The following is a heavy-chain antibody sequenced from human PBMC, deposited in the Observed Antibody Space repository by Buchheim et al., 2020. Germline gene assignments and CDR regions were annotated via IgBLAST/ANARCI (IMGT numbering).Heavy chain of an antibody. D-gene: IGHD6-13*01. CDR1: GFTFSGSA. CDR2: IRSKANSYET. CDR3: TRHHSSSWGPVGYYYYGMDV. V-gene: IGHV3-73*01. Sequence: EVQLVESGGGLVQPGGSLKLSCAASGFTFSGSAMHWVRQASGKGLEWVGRIRSKANSYETAYAASVKGRFTISRDDSKNTAYLQMNSLKAEDTAVYYCTRHHSSSWGPVGYYYYGMDVWGQGTT. J-gene: IGHJ6*02.